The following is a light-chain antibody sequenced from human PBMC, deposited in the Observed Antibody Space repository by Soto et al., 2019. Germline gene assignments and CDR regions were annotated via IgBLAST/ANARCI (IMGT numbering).Light chain of an antibody. V-gene: IGLV2-11*01. Sequence: QSALTQPRSVSGSPGQSVTVSCTGTNSDVGAYNYVSWYQHHPGKAPKLMIYDVNKRPSGVPDRFSGSKSGNTASLTISGLQAEDEADYYCCSYAGAYSDVFGVGTKVTVL. CDR1: NSDVGAYNY. CDR3: CSYAGAYSDV. CDR2: DVN. J-gene: IGLJ1*01.